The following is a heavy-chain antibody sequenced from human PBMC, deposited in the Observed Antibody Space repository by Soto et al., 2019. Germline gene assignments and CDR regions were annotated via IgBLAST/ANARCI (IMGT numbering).Heavy chain of an antibody. CDR2: IYYSGST. CDR1: GGSISSGDYY. V-gene: IGHV4-30-4*01. D-gene: IGHD4-17*01. Sequence: SETLSLTCTVSGGSISSGDYYWGWIRQPPGKGLEWIGYIYYSGSTYYNPSLKSRVTISVDTSKNQFSLKLSSVTAADTAVYYCARTYGDPTRGSWFDPWGQGTLVTVSS. J-gene: IGHJ5*02. CDR3: ARTYGDPTRGSWFDP.